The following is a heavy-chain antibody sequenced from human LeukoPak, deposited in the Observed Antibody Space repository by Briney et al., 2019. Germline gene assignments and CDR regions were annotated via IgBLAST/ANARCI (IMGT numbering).Heavy chain of an antibody. CDR1: GYTFTGYY. Sequence: GASVKVSCKASGYTFTGYYMHWVRQAPGQGLEWMGWINPNSGGTNYAQKFQGRVTMTRDTSISTAYMELSRLRSDDTAVYYCAREYSSSSVSVDYWGQGTLVTVSS. V-gene: IGHV1-2*02. J-gene: IGHJ4*02. CDR3: AREYSSSSVSVDY. D-gene: IGHD6-6*01. CDR2: INPNSGGT.